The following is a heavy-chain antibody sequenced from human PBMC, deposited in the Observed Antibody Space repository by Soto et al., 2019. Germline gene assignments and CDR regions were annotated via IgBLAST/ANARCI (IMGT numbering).Heavy chain of an antibody. V-gene: IGHV4-34*01. Sequence: PSETLSLTCAVYGGSFSGYYWSWIRQPPGKGLEWIGEINHSGSTNYNPSLKSRVTISVDTSKNQFSLKLSSVTAADTAVYYCARSTFCRKGYYDATDYYFFDYWGQGTLVTVSS. CDR2: INHSGST. J-gene: IGHJ4*02. D-gene: IGHD3-22*01. CDR1: GGSFSGYY. CDR3: ARSTFCRKGYYDATDYYFFDY.